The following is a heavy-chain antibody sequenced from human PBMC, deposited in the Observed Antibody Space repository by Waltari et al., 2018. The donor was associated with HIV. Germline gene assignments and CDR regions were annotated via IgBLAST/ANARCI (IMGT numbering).Heavy chain of an antibody. V-gene: IGHV4-59*01. CDR2: IYYSGST. CDR1: GGSISSYY. J-gene: IGHJ4*02. CDR3: ARVERGYSYGSLDY. D-gene: IGHD5-18*01. Sequence: QVQLQESGPGLVKPSETLSLTCTVSGGSISSYYWSWIRQPPGKGLEWIGYIYYSGSTNYNPSLKSRVTISVDTSKNQFSLKLSSVTAADTAVYYCARVERGYSYGSLDYWGQGTLVTVSS.